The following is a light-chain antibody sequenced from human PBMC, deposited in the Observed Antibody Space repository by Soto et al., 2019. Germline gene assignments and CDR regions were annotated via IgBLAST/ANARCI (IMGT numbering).Light chain of an antibody. CDR1: QSISSW. J-gene: IGKJ2*01. CDR3: QQYNSYSPSYT. CDR2: DAS. Sequence: DIQMTQSPSTLSASVGDRVTITCRASQSISSWLAWYQQKPGKAPKLLIYDASSLESGVPSRFSGSGSGTEFTLTISSLQPDDFATYYRQQYNSYSPSYTFVQGTKVDIK. V-gene: IGKV1-5*01.